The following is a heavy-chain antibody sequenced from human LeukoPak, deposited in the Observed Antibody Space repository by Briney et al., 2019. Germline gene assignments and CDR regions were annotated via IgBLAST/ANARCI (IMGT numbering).Heavy chain of an antibody. CDR1: GFSFSGFA. D-gene: IGHD3-10*01. CDR3: ARDVGGCPDY. J-gene: IGHJ4*02. Sequence: GGSLRLSCAASGFSFSGFAMHWVRQTPGKGLEYVSAINNNGGTTYYTDSVRGRFTISRDNSRNTLYLQMGSLRSEDTAVYYCARDVGGCPDYWGQGTLVTVSS. CDR2: INNNGGTT. V-gene: IGHV3-64*02.